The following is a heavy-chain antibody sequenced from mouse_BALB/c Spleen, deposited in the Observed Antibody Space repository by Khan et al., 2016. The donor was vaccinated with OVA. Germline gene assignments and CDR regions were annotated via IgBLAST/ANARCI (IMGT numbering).Heavy chain of an antibody. Sequence: EVELVESGGGLVQPGGSLKLSCATSGFTFRDFYMYWFRQTPEKRLEWVAYISNAGGNTYYPDTVKGRFTISRDNAKNILYLQMSRLKSEDTAMDYCARDGYGKGDAMDHWGQGTSVTVSS. V-gene: IGHV5-12*02. CDR3: ARDGYGKGDAMDH. CDR1: GFTFRDFY. J-gene: IGHJ4*01. D-gene: IGHD2-1*01. CDR2: ISNAGGNT.